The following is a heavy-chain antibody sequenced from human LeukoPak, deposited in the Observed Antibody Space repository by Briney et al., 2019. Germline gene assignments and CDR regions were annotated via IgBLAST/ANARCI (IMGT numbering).Heavy chain of an antibody. CDR1: GYTVAAYY. V-gene: IGHV1-2*02. CDR3: ARHRNSQSAGAGDY. CDR2: INPNTGSP. Sequence: ASVKVSCKASGYTVAAYYIHWVRQAPGQGLEWMGWINPNTGSPFYAQKFQGRVTMTWDTSITTAYMELTRVTSDDTATYYCARHRNSQSAGAGDYWGQGTLVTVSS. D-gene: IGHD1-26*01. J-gene: IGHJ4*02.